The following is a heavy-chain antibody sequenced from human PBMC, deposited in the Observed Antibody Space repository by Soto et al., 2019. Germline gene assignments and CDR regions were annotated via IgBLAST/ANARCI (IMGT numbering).Heavy chain of an antibody. CDR1: GFTFSSYA. CDR3: ARETYYDFWSGPYYGMDV. CDR2: ISYDGSNK. V-gene: IGHV3-30-3*01. J-gene: IGHJ6*02. Sequence: QVQLVESGVGVVRPGRSLRLSGAASGFTFSSYAMHWVRQAPGKGLEWVAVISYDGSNKYYADSVKGRFTISRDNSKNTLYLQMNSLRAEDTAVYYCARETYYDFWSGPYYGMDVWGQGTTVTVSS. D-gene: IGHD3-3*01.